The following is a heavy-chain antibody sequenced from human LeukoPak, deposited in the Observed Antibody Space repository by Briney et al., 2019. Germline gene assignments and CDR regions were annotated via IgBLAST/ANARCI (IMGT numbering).Heavy chain of an antibody. Sequence: GGSLRLSCAASGFTFSSYGMHWVRQAPGKGLEWVAVIWYDGTNKYYADSVKGRFTISRDNSKNTLYLQMNSLRAEDTAVYYCAKDDGGSSYFDYWGQGTLVTVSS. CDR3: AKDDGGSSYFDY. CDR2: IWYDGTNK. CDR1: GFTFSSYG. J-gene: IGHJ4*02. V-gene: IGHV3-33*06. D-gene: IGHD1-26*01.